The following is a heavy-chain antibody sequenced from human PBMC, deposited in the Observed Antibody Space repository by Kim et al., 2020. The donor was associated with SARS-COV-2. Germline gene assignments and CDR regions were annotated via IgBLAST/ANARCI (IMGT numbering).Heavy chain of an antibody. CDR3: AKERHSVSGIDY. D-gene: IGHD3-3*02. J-gene: IGHJ4*01. Sequence: GGSLRLSCAASGFTFRSYGMHWVRQAPGKGLEWVAVIWYDGSNKYYADSVKGRFTISRDNSKNTLYLHMNSLRAEDTAVYYCAKERHSVSGIDYWGHGTL. CDR1: GFTFRSYG. CDR2: IWYDGSNK. V-gene: IGHV3-33*06.